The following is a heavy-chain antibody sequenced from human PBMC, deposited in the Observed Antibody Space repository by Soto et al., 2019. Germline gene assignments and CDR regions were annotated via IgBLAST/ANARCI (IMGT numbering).Heavy chain of an antibody. CDR2: IYYSGST. Sequence: SETLSLTCTFSGCSISSGGYYWSWIRQHPGKGLEWIGYIYYSGSTYYNPSLKSRVTISVDTSKNQFSLKLSSVTAADTAVYYCARVPSYYYYYGMDVWGQGTTVTVSS. CDR1: GCSISSGGYY. J-gene: IGHJ6*02. V-gene: IGHV4-31*03. CDR3: ARVPSYYYYYGMDV.